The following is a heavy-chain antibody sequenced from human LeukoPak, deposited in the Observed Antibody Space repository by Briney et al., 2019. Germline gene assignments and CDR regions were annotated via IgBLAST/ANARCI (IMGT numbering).Heavy chain of an antibody. CDR1: GFTFSSYS. D-gene: IGHD3-22*01. CDR2: IRSSSSYI. V-gene: IGHV3-21*01. Sequence: GGSLRLSCAASGFTFSSYSMNWVSQAPGKGLEWVSSIRSSSSYIYYTDSVKGRFTISRDNAKNSLYLQMNSLRAEDTAVYYCARDRHYYDSSGYFYYFDYWGQGTLVTVSS. J-gene: IGHJ4*02. CDR3: ARDRHYYDSSGYFYYFDY.